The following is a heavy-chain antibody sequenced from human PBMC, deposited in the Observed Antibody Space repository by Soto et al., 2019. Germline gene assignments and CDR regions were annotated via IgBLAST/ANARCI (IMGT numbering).Heavy chain of an antibody. V-gene: IGHV3-21*01. Sequence: GGSLRLSCAAFGFTFSSYSMNWVRQAPGKGLEWVSSISSSSSYIYYADSAKGRSPISTANAQNSLYLQMNSLRAQDTAVYYFARESYRNYGNRLAPWGQGTLVTVPS. J-gene: IGHJ5*02. CDR3: ARESYRNYGNRLAP. CDR1: GFTFSSYS. CDR2: ISSSSSYI. D-gene: IGHD4-4*01.